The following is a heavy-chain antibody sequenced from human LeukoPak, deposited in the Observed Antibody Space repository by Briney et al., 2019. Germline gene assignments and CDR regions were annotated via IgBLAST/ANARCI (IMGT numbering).Heavy chain of an antibody. CDR3: ARVPYCSRISCYAIFDY. CDR2: IRQDGSDT. V-gene: IGHV3-7*05. Sequence: GGSLRLSCAASGFTFSSYWMGWVRQPPGLGLEWVANIRQDGSDTYYVDSVRGRFTISRDDAKNSLYLHMDSLRAEDTAVYYCARVPYCSRISCYAIFDYWGQGSLVIVSS. CDR1: GFTFSSYW. J-gene: IGHJ4*02. D-gene: IGHD2-2*01.